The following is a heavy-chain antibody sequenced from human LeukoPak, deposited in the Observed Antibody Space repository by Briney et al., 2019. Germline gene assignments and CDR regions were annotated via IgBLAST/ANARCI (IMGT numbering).Heavy chain of an antibody. Sequence: SVKVSRKASGGTFITYSITWVRQAPGQGLEWMGGIIPLFGTSNYAQKFQGRVTITADESMTTAYMELSSLRSEDTAVYYCARARRLRPDPRIVVVPAAIGNNWFDPWGQGTLVTVSS. J-gene: IGHJ5*02. CDR1: GGTFITYS. D-gene: IGHD2-2*01. V-gene: IGHV1-69*13. CDR2: IIPLFGTS. CDR3: ARARRLRPDPRIVVVPAAIGNNWFDP.